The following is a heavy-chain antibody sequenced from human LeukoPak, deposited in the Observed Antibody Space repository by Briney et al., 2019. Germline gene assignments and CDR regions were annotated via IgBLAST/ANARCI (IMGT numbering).Heavy chain of an antibody. Sequence: PGESLRISCKGSGYSFTSYWISWVRQMPGEGLEWMGSIDPSDSYTNFSPSFQGHVTISADKSTSTAFLQWSSLKASDTAMYYCARHLSSGLLDYWGQGTLVTVSS. J-gene: IGHJ4*02. CDR3: ARHLSSGLLDY. D-gene: IGHD6-19*01. CDR1: GYSFTSYW. V-gene: IGHV5-10-1*01. CDR2: IDPSDSYT.